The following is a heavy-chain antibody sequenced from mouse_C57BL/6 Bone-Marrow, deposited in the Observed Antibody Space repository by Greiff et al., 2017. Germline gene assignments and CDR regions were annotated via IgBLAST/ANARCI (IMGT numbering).Heavy chain of an antibody. CDR1: GFTFSSYA. J-gene: IGHJ3*01. CDR3: TRGYDGYFPWFAY. V-gene: IGHV5-9-1*02. Sequence: EVKVVESGEGLVKPGGSLKLSCAASGFTFSSYAMSWVRQTPEKRLEWVAYISSGGDYIYYADTVKGRVTISRDNARNTLYLQMSSLKSEDTAMYYCTRGYDGYFPWFAYWGQGTLVTVSA. CDR2: ISSGGDYI. D-gene: IGHD2-3*01.